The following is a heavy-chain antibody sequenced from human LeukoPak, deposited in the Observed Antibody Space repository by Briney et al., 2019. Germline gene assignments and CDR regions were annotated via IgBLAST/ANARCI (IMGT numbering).Heavy chain of an antibody. V-gene: IGHV1-46*01. J-gene: IGHJ4*02. CDR3: ARRALSSRVSDY. Sequence: ASVTVSCKASGYTFTSYYMHWVRQAPGQGLEWMGIINPSGGSTSYAQKFQGGVTMTRDTSTSTVYMELSSLRSEDTAVYYCARRALSSRVSDYWGQGTLVTVSS. CDR2: INPSGGST. D-gene: IGHD6-13*01. CDR1: GYTFTSYY.